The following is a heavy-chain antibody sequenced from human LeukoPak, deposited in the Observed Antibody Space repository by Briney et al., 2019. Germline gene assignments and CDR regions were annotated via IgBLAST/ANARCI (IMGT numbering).Heavy chain of an antibody. CDR2: IGGGGDDT. J-gene: IGHJ3*02. CDR3: VKDAVERNGVFDSFDI. D-gene: IGHD2-8*01. V-gene: IGHV3-23*01. CDR1: AFTFSEYA. Sequence: GGSLRLSCAASAFTFSEYAMNWVRQAPGKGLEWVSHIGGGGDDTEYADSVKGHFTVSRDNSKNMMYLQMNSLRAEDTAVYYCVKDAVERNGVFDSFDIWGQGAIGIVSS.